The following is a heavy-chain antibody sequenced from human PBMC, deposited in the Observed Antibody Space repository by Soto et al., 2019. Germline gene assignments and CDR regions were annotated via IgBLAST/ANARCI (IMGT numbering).Heavy chain of an antibody. CDR2: ISYDGSNK. J-gene: IGHJ4*02. Sequence: RPSCAASLVTLSSYAIHWVPPIPGKGLEWVAVISYDGSNKYYADSVKGRFTISTDNSKNTLYLQMNSLRAEDTAVYYYAKDQKVFYNYFDYWGQGTLVTVSS. D-gene: IGHD3-9*01. V-gene: IGHV3-30-3*02. CDR1: LVTLSSYA. CDR3: AKDQKVFYNYFDY.